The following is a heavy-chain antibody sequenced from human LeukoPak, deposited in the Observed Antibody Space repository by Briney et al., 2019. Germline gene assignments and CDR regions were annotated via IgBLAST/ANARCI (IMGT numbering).Heavy chain of an antibody. CDR1: GYTFTNYG. CDR3: ARALGSWHYMDV. CDR2: ISGYDGNT. J-gene: IGHJ6*03. V-gene: IGHV1-18*01. Sequence: VASVKVSCKASGYTFTNYGISWVRQAPGQGLEWMGWISGYDGNTDYVQKLQGRVTVTTGTSTSTAYMELRSLQSDDTAVYYCARALGSWHYMDVWGKGTTVTVSS. D-gene: IGHD6-13*01.